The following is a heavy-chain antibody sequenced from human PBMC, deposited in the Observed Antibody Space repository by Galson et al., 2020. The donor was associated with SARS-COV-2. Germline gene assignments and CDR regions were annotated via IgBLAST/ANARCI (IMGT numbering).Heavy chain of an antibody. CDR3: ARDLGAYYGMDV. V-gene: IGHV3-30*04. CDR2: ISYDGSNK. CDR1: GSTFSSYA. Sequence: GESLKISCAASGSTFSSYAMHWVRQAPGKGLEWVAVISYDGSNKYYADSVKGRFTISRDNSKNTLYLQMNSLRAEDTAVYYCARDLGAYYGMDVWGQGTTVTVSS. J-gene: IGHJ6*02. D-gene: IGHD3-16*01.